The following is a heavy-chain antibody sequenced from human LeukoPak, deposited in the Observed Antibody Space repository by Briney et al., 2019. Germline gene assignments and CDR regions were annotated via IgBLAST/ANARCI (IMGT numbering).Heavy chain of an antibody. J-gene: IGHJ6*02. CDR2: ISGSGGST. D-gene: IGHD2-2*01. V-gene: IGHV3-23*01. CDR3: AKDLTIVVVPAALDV. CDR1: GFTFSSYA. Sequence: GGSLRLSCAASGFTFSSYAMSWVRQAPGKGLEWVSAISGSGGSTYYADSVKGRFTISRDNSKNTLYLQMNSLRAEDTAVYYCAKDLTIVVVPAALDVWGRGTTVTVSS.